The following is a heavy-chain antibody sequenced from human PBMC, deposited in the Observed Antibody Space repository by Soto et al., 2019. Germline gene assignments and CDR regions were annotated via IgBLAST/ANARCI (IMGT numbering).Heavy chain of an antibody. CDR2: ISSSSSYI. Sequence: GGSLRLSCAASGFTFSSYSMNWVRQAPGKGLEWVSSISSSSSYIYYADSVKGRFTISRDNAKNSLYLQMNSLRAEDTAVYYCARAEYYDSSGYYSPTYFDYWGQGTLVTVSS. V-gene: IGHV3-21*01. D-gene: IGHD3-22*01. J-gene: IGHJ4*02. CDR1: GFTFSSYS. CDR3: ARAEYYDSSGYYSPTYFDY.